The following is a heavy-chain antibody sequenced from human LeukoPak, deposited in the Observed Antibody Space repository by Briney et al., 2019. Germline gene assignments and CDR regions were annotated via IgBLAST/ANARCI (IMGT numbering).Heavy chain of an antibody. CDR1: GYTSTSYD. CDR3: ARYSSKALDAFDI. Sequence: ASVKVSCKASGYTSTSYDINWVRQATGQGLEWMGWMNPNSGNTGYAQKFQGRVTMTRNTSISTAYMELSSLRSEDTAVYYCARYSSKALDAFDIWGQGTMVTVSS. V-gene: IGHV1-8*01. D-gene: IGHD2-21*01. J-gene: IGHJ3*02. CDR2: MNPNSGNT.